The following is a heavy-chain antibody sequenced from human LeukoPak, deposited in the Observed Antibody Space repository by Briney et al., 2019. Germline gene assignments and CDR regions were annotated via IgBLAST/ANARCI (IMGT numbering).Heavy chain of an antibody. Sequence: NPGGSLRLSCAASGFTFSSYSMNWVRQAPGKGLEWVGRIKPKTDGETTEYAAPVKGRFSISRDDSKNMLYLQMNSLKTEDTAVYYCITPLPYSAQGGQGTLVTVSS. D-gene: IGHD2-21*01. V-gene: IGHV3-15*07. CDR3: ITPLPYSAQ. J-gene: IGHJ4*02. CDR1: GFTFSSYS. CDR2: IKPKTDGETT.